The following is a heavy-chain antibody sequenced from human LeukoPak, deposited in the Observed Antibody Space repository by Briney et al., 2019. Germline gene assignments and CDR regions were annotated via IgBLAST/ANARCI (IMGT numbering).Heavy chain of an antibody. J-gene: IGHJ4*02. D-gene: IGHD3-16*02. Sequence: PGGSLRLSCAASGFTFSSYWMSWVRQAPGKGLEWVANIKQDGSDKYYVDSVKGRFTISRDNSKNTLYLQMNSLRAEDTAMYYCASDYVWGTYLTFDYWGQGTLVTVSS. CDR1: GFTFSSYW. CDR2: IKQDGSDK. CDR3: ASDYVWGTYLTFDY. V-gene: IGHV3-7*01.